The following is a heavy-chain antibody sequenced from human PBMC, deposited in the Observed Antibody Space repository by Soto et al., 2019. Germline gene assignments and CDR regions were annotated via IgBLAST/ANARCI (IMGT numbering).Heavy chain of an antibody. D-gene: IGHD1-1*01. CDR2: INGDGSTT. Sequence: EVQLVESGGGLVQPGGSLRLSCAASGFTFSSYWMHWVRQAPGKGLVWVSVINGDGSTTAYADSVKGRFTISRDSAKNTLYMQMNSLRAEDTAVYYCVRDRGYTMDVWGQGTTVTVSS. CDR3: VRDRGYTMDV. CDR1: GFTFSSYW. J-gene: IGHJ6*02. V-gene: IGHV3-74*01.